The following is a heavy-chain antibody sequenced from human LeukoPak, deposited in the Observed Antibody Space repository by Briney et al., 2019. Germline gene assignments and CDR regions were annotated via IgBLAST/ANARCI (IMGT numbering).Heavy chain of an antibody. CDR1: GRSISSYY. CDR3: ASTVTTSSYYYYYYMDV. CDR2: DYYSGST. J-gene: IGHJ6*03. Sequence: SDTLSLTRTVSGRSISSYYWSWYWQPPGKALERTGYDYYSGSTHYNPSLTSRVTISVATSKNQFSLKLSSVTAADTAVYYCASTVTTSSYYYYYYMDVWGKGTTVTVSS. D-gene: IGHD4-17*01. V-gene: IGHV4-59*08.